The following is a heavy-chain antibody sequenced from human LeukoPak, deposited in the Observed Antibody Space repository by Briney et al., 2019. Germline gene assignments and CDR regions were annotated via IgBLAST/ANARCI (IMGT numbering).Heavy chain of an antibody. J-gene: IGHJ2*01. CDR1: GGSISSSSYY. Sequence: PSETLSLTCTVSGGSISSSSYYWGWIRQPPGKGLEWIGSIYYSGSTYYNPSLKSRVTISVDAPKNQFSLKLRSVTAADTAVYYCARQIRGGSSPYWYFDLWGRGTLVTVSS. CDR2: IYYSGST. D-gene: IGHD1-26*01. V-gene: IGHV4-39*01. CDR3: ARQIRGGSSPYWYFDL.